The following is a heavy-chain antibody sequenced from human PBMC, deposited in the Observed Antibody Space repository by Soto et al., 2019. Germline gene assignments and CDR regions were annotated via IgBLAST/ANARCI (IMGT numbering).Heavy chain of an antibody. CDR2: VKSKTDGGTT. J-gene: IGHJ4*02. D-gene: IGHD3-22*01. CDR3: TTDHPYNYDSSCYDH. CDR1: GFTFSNAW. V-gene: IGHV3-15*07. Sequence: PGGSLRLSCAASGFTFSNAWMNWVRQAPGRGLEWVGHVKSKTDGGTTDYAAPVKGRCTISGDDSKNTVFLQMNNLKTEDTAVYYCTTDHPYNYDSSCYDHWGPGTLVTVSS.